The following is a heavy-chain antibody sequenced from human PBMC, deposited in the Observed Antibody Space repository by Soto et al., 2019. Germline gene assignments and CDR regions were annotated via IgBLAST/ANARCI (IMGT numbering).Heavy chain of an antibody. V-gene: IGHV1-8*02. D-gene: IGHD5-12*01. CDR2: MNPNSGNT. CDR3: ARGLRWLQFRHPFDY. J-gene: IGHJ4*02. CDR1: GYTFTSYD. Sequence: ASVTVSCTASGYTFTSYDINWVRQATGQGLEWMGWMNPNSGNTGYAQKFQGRVTMTRNTSISTAYMELSSLRSEDTAVYYCARGLRWLQFRHPFDYWGQGTLVTVSS.